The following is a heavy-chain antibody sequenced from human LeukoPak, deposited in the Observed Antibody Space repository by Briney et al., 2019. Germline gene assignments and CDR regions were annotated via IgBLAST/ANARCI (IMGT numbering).Heavy chain of an antibody. CDR1: GGTFASYA. CDR2: IIPIFGTA. D-gene: IGHD2-2*01. Sequence: ASVKVSCKASGGTFASYAISWVRQAPGQGLGWMGGIIPIFGTANYAQKFQGRVTITTDESTSTAYMELSSLRSEDTAVYYCARGHCSSTSCPKRYWYFDLWGRGTLVTVSS. J-gene: IGHJ2*01. V-gene: IGHV1-69*05. CDR3: ARGHCSSTSCPKRYWYFDL.